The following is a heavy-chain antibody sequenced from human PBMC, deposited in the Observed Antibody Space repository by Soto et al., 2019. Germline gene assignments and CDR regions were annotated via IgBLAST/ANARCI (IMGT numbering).Heavy chain of an antibody. D-gene: IGHD7-27*01. CDR2: INAGYGNT. CDR1: GYTFSSYA. Sequence: QVHLVQSGAEVRKPGASVKVSCKASGYTFSSYAIHWVRQAPGQRLERMGWINAGYGNTKSSQKFQDRVTISRDTSASTAYMELTSLRSEDTAVYYCARDTGDGTFDFWGQGTLVTVSS. V-gene: IGHV1-3*01. CDR3: ARDTGDGTFDF. J-gene: IGHJ4*02.